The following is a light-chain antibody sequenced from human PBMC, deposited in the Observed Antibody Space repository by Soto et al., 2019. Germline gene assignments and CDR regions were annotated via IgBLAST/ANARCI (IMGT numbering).Light chain of an antibody. CDR3: QQYENLPLT. V-gene: IGKV1-33*01. CDR1: QDISKY. CDR2: DAS. J-gene: IGKJ4*01. Sequence: DIQLAQSPSSLSASVGDRVTIPCQASQDISKYLNWYQQKPGKAPKLLIYDASNLETGIPSRFSGSGSGTNFSLTITSLQPEDIATYYCQQYENLPLTFVGGTKVGIK.